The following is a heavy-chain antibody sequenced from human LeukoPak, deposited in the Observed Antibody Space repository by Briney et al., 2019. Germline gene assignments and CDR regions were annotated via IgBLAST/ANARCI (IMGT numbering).Heavy chain of an antibody. V-gene: IGHV4-38-2*02. CDR2: IYRSGRT. Sequence: KPSDTLSLTCSGSTYSISNSLYWGRLRQPPGKGPEWIGSIYRSGRTFCKPSLKSRVTISLYTAKNHISLKLSSVNATDTAVYFCARGTSGYYMDVWSKGTTVTVSS. CDR1: TYSISNSLY. CDR3: ARGTSGYYMDV. D-gene: IGHD1-14*01. J-gene: IGHJ6*03.